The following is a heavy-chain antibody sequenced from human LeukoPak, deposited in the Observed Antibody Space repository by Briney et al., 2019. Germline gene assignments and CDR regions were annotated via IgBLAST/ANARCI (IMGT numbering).Heavy chain of an antibody. Sequence: PSETLSLTCAVYGGSFSGYYWSWIRQPPGKGLEWIGEINHSGSTNYNPSLKSRVTISVDTSKNQFSLKLSSVTAADTAVYYCASRSRGYGYGSNYWGQGTLVTVSS. CDR2: INHSGST. V-gene: IGHV4-34*01. J-gene: IGHJ4*02. D-gene: IGHD5-18*01. CDR1: GGSFSGYY. CDR3: ASRSRGYGYGSNY.